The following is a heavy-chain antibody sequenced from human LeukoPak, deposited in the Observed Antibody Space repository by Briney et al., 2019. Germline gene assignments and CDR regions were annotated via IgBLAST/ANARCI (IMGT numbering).Heavy chain of an antibody. J-gene: IGHJ4*02. CDR1: GFTFSNAW. CDR3: TTRFGSGSWYEPDHFDY. Sequence: PGGSLRLSCAASGFTFSNAWMSWVRQAPGKGLEWVGRIKSKTDGGTTDYAAPVKGRFTISRDDSKNTLYLQMNSLKTEDTAVYYCTTRFGSGSWYEPDHFDYWGQGTLVTVSS. CDR2: IKSKTDGGTT. V-gene: IGHV3-15*01. D-gene: IGHD3-10*01.